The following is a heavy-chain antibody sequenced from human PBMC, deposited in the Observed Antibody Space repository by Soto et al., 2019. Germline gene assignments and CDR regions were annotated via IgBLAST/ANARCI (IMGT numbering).Heavy chain of an antibody. V-gene: IGHV3-30*18. D-gene: IGHD7-27*01. CDR2: ISYDGSNK. J-gene: IGHJ3*02. CDR3: AKDLGHGGRGAFDI. CDR1: GFTFSSYG. Sequence: QVQLVESGGGVVQPGRSLRLSCAASGFTFSSYGMHWVRQAPGKGLEWVALISYDGSNKYYADSEKGRFTISRDNSKNTLYLQMNALRTEETAVYYCAKDLGHGGRGAFDIWGQGTMVTVSS.